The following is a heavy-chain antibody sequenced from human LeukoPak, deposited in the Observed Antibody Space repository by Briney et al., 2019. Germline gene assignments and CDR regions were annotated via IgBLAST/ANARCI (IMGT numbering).Heavy chain of an antibody. D-gene: IGHD1-7*01. Sequence: SETLSLTCTVSGGSISSYYWGWIRQPPGKGLEWIGYIYYSGSTNYNPSLKSRVTISVDTSKNQFSLKLSSVTAADTAVYYCAREPITGTTRAFDIWGQGTMVTVSS. CDR3: AREPITGTTRAFDI. J-gene: IGHJ3*02. V-gene: IGHV4-59*12. CDR2: IYYSGST. CDR1: GGSISSYY.